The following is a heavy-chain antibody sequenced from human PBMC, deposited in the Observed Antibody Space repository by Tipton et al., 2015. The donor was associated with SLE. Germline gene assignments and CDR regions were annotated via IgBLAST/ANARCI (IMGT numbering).Heavy chain of an antibody. J-gene: IGHJ4*02. Sequence: SLRLSCAASGFTFSSYGMHWVRQAPGKGPEWVAFIRYDGSNKYYADSVKGRFTISRDNSKNTLYLQMNSLRAEDTAVYYCAKDRHYYDSSGRYYFDYWGQGTLVTVSS. D-gene: IGHD3-22*01. CDR3: AKDRHYYDSSGRYYFDY. V-gene: IGHV3-30*02. CDR1: GFTFSSYG. CDR2: IRYDGSNK.